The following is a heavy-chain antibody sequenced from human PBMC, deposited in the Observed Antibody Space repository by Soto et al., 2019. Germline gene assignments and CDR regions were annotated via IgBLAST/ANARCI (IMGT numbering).Heavy chain of an antibody. J-gene: IGHJ1*01. D-gene: IGHD3-10*01. V-gene: IGHV4-34*01. CDR1: GGSFSGYY. Sequence: SETLSLTCAVYGGSFSGYYWSWIRQPPGKGLEWIGELNDSGGTNYNASLKSRATISGDMSKNQFSLKLSFVTAADTAMYYCARARGGVQDWGQGTLVTVSS. CDR3: ARARGGVQD. CDR2: LNDSGGT.